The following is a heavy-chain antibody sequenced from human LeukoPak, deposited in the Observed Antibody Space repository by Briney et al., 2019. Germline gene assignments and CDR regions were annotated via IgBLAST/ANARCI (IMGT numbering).Heavy chain of an antibody. CDR2: ISGSGTYK. D-gene: IGHD5-12*01. Sequence: PEGSLRLSCAASGFTFSSYEMNWVRQAPGKGLEWVSSISGSGTYKFYADSVKGRFTISRDNAKNSLYLQMNSLRAEDTAVYYCARYEGYEFDYWGQGTLVTVSS. J-gene: IGHJ4*02. CDR1: GFTFSSYE. V-gene: IGHV3-21*04. CDR3: ARYEGYEFDY.